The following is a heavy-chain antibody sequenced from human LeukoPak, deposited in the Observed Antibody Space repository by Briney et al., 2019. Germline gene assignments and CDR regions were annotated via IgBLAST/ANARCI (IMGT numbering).Heavy chain of an antibody. CDR1: GFTFSSYW. CDR3: ARSKGDSSGYYYHYFDY. D-gene: IGHD3-22*01. Sequence: GGSLRLSCAASGFTFSSYWMHWVRQAPGKGLVWVSRINSDGSSASYADSVKGRFTISRDNAKNTLYLQMNSLRAEDTAVYYCARSKGDSSGYYYHYFDYWGQGTLVTVSS. J-gene: IGHJ4*02. CDR2: INSDGSSA. V-gene: IGHV3-74*01.